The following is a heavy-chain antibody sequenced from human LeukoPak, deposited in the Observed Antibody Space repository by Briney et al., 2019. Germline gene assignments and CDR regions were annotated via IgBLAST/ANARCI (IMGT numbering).Heavy chain of an antibody. V-gene: IGHV1-2*02. Sequence: ASLKVSRKASGYTLTGYYMHWVRQSPRQPLGWRRWINANSGGTNYAQKFQGRVTMTRDTSISTAYMELGRLRYDDTAVYYCARMFSSGWYLFYWGEGTLVTVSS. CDR3: ARMFSSGWYLFY. CDR2: INANSGGT. D-gene: IGHD6-19*01. J-gene: IGHJ4*02. CDR1: GYTLTGYY.